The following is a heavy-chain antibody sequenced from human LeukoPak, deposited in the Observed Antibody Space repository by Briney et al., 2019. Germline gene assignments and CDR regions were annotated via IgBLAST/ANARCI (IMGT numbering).Heavy chain of an antibody. V-gene: IGHV4-34*01. CDR1: GGSFSGYY. D-gene: IGHD4-17*01. Sequence: EPSETLSLTCAVYGGSFSGYYWSWIRQPPGKGLEWIGEINHSGSTNYNPSLKSRVTISVDTSKNQFSLKLSSVTAAETAVYYCAREREGPYGYLDYWGQGTLVTVSS. CDR3: AREREGPYGYLDY. CDR2: INHSGST. J-gene: IGHJ4*02.